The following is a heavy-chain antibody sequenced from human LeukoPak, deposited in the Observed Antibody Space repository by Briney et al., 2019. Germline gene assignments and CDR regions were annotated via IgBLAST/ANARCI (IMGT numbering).Heavy chain of an antibody. CDR2: INPSGGST. CDR3: ARDPRIAEAVKVFDY. J-gene: IGHJ4*02. V-gene: IGHV1-46*01. CDR1: GGTFSSYA. Sequence: ASVKVSCKASGGTFSSYAISWVRQAPGQGLEWMGIINPSGGSTTYAQKFQGRVTMTRDTSTSTVYMELSSLRSEDTAVYYCARDPRIAEAVKVFDYWGQGALVTVSS. D-gene: IGHD6-19*01.